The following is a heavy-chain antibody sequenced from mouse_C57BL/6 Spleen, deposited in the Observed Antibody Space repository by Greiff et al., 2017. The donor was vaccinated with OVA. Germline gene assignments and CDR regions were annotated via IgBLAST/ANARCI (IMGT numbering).Heavy chain of an antibody. V-gene: IGHV14-1*01. CDR1: GFNIKDYY. Sequence: VQLQQSGAELVRPGASVKLSCTASGFNIKDYYMHWVKQRPEQGLEWIGRIDPEDGDTEYAPKFQGKATMTADTSSNTAYLQLSSLTSEDTAVYYCTTEGNGYYAMDYWGQGTSVTVSS. CDR2: IDPEDGDT. CDR3: TTEGNGYYAMDY. D-gene: IGHD2-1*01. J-gene: IGHJ4*01.